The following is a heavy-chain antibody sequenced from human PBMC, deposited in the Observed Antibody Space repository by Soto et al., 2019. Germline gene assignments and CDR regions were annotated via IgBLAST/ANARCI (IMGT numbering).Heavy chain of an antibody. D-gene: IGHD3-3*01. CDR1: GGTLSGYS. V-gene: IGHV4-4*07. CDR3: ARGQRFSDWFDP. J-gene: IGHJ5*02. CDR2: IYSSGNT. Sequence: XTLSLRCSVSGGTLSGYSWTWIRQPAGKGLEWIGRIYSSGNTKYNPSLQSRVTMSLDTSNNQFSLRLTSVTAADKAVYYCARGQRFSDWFDPWGQGTLGTVSS.